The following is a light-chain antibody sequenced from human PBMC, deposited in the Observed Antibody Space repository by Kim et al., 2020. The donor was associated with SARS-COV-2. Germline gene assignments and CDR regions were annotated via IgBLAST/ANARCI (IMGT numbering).Light chain of an antibody. J-gene: IGLJ2*01. V-gene: IGLV3-21*04. CDR3: QVWDSSSDRVV. CDR1: NIVSES. Sequence: APGKTARITCGGNNIVSESAHWYQQKPGQAPVLVIYYDIDRPSGIPERFSGSNSGNTATLTSSRVEAGDEADYYCQVWDSSSDRVVFGGGTKLTVL. CDR2: YDI.